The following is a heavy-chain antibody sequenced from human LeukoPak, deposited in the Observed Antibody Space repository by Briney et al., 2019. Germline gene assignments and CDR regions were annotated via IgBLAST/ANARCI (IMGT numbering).Heavy chain of an antibody. D-gene: IGHD2-15*01. V-gene: IGHV1-18*01. CDR2: INTYTGNT. CDR3: ARKGGYSRYWFDP. J-gene: IGHJ5*02. Sequence: GASVKVSFKASGYTFTRCGIDWVRQAPGQGHERMGWINTYTGNTNYAQKLQGRVTMTTDTSTSTAYMELRSLRSDDTAVYYCARKGGYSRYWFDPWGQGTLVTVSS. CDR1: GYTFTRCG.